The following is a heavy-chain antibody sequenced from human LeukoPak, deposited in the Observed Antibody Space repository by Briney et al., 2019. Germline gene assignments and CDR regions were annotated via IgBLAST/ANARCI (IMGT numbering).Heavy chain of an antibody. CDR3: AKDPNNSGYRHLDY. D-gene: IGHD5-12*01. CDR1: GFTVSSNY. V-gene: IGHV3-30*18. Sequence: GGSLRLSCAASGFTVSSNYMSWVRQAPGKGLEWVAVISYDESNKNYADSVKGRFTISRDNSNNTLYLQMSSLRTEDTAVYYCAKDPNNSGYRHLDYWGQGTLVTVSS. J-gene: IGHJ4*02. CDR2: ISYDESNK.